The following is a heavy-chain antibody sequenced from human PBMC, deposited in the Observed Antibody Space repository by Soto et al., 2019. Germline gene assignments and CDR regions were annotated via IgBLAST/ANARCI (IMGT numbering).Heavy chain of an antibody. D-gene: IGHD5-18*01. Sequence: QAQLVQSGAEVKKPGASVNVSCKASGYDYVTYAITWVRQRPGQGLEWMGWISTLNGNTNYAQNFQGRATMTTDTSTRIVHLELRSLSSDDTAVYFCARRVQVWLPDYYGMDVWGQGTKVTVSS. J-gene: IGHJ6*02. CDR2: ISTLNGNT. CDR1: GYDYVTYA. V-gene: IGHV1-18*01. CDR3: ARRVQVWLPDYYGMDV.